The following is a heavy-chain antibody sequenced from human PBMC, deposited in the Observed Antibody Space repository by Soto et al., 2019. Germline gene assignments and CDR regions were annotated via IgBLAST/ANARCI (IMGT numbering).Heavy chain of an antibody. Sequence: QVQLVQSGAEVKKPGSSVKVSCKASGGTFSSYAISWVRQAPGQGLEWMGGIIPIFGTANYAQKFQGRVTITADESTSTAYMELSSLRSEDTAVYYCASNREYCSSTSCYGYGMDVWGQGTTVTVSS. CDR3: ASNREYCSSTSCYGYGMDV. J-gene: IGHJ6*02. CDR1: GGTFSSYA. D-gene: IGHD2-2*01. CDR2: IIPIFGTA. V-gene: IGHV1-69*01.